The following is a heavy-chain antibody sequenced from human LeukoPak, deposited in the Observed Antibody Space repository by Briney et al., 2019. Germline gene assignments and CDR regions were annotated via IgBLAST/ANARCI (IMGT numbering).Heavy chain of an antibody. CDR1: GFTFSSYV. CDR2: ISNDGSNK. Sequence: GGSLRLSCAASGFTFSSYVMHWVRQAPGEGLEWVAFISNDGSNKYYADSVKGRFSISRDNSKNTLYLQMNSLRAEDTAVYYCARDLMIASNWFDPWGQGTLVTVSS. CDR3: ARDLMIASNWFDP. D-gene: IGHD3-22*01. J-gene: IGHJ5*02. V-gene: IGHV3-30-3*01.